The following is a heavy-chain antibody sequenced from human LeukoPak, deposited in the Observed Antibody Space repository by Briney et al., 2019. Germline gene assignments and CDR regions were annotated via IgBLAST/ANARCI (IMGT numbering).Heavy chain of an antibody. Sequence: GGSLRLSCAASGFTFSSYSMNWVRQAPGKGLEWVSSISSSSSYIYYADSVKGRFTISRDNAKNSLYLQMNSLRAEDTAVHYCTRDSYYDSSGFVHWGQGTLVTVSS. J-gene: IGHJ4*02. CDR2: ISSSSSYI. CDR1: GFTFSSYS. CDR3: TRDSYYDSSGFVH. D-gene: IGHD3-22*01. V-gene: IGHV3-21*01.